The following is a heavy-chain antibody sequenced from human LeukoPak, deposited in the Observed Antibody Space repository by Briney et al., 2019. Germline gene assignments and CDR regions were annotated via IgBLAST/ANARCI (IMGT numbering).Heavy chain of an antibody. V-gene: IGHV3-21*05. CDR1: GFTFSRYA. CDR2: INTDSSDI. J-gene: IGHJ4*02. D-gene: IGHD2-21*01. CDR3: ARDTFHPGLIDS. Sequence: PGGSLRLSCAASGFTFSRYAMNWVRQAPGKGLEWVSYINTDSSDIHYADSVRGPFTISRENARNTLYLQLSSLRAEDSAVYYCARDTFHPGLIDSWGQGTLVTVSS.